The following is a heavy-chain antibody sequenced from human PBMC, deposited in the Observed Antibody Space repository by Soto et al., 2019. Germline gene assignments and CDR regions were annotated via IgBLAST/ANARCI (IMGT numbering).Heavy chain of an antibody. CDR3: AGSLVRGQGAFDI. D-gene: IGHD3-10*01. CDR2: IFYSGST. V-gene: IGHV4-59*01. CDR1: GGSISSFY. Sequence: SETLSLTCSVSGGSISSFYWSWIRQPPGKGLEWIGYIFYSGSTDYNPSLKSRVTISIDTSKNQFSLNLNSVTAADTAVYYCAGSLVRGQGAFDIWGQGTMVTVSS. J-gene: IGHJ3*02.